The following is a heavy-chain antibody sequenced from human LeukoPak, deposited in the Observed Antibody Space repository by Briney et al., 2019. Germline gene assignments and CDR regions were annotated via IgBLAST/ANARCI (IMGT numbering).Heavy chain of an antibody. CDR2: INHSGST. J-gene: IGHJ5*02. D-gene: IGHD2-15*01. CDR1: GGSFSGYY. V-gene: IGHV4-34*01. CDR3: ARQRYCSGGSCYYNWFDP. Sequence: SETLSLTCAVYGGSFSGYYWNWIRQVPGKGLEWIGEINHSGSTNYNPSLKSRVTISVDTSKNQFSLKLSSVTAADTAVYYCARQRYCSGGSCYYNWFDPWGQGTLVTVSS.